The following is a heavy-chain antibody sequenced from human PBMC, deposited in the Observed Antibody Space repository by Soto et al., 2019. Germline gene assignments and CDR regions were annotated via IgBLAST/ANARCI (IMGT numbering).Heavy chain of an antibody. CDR2: MCYGGTT. Sequence: QLQLQESGPGLVKPSETLSLTCRLSGGSLSGNAYCWGWIRQSPGKGLEWIGSMCYGGTTYYRPTLENRVTISPETSKSQFSLDLTSVTAADTALYYCARHIKFLAYANDVTPILWGQGILVTVSS. CDR1: GGSLSGNAYC. CDR3: ARHIKFLAYANDVTPIL. V-gene: IGHV4-39*01. D-gene: IGHD2-8*01. J-gene: IGHJ4*02.